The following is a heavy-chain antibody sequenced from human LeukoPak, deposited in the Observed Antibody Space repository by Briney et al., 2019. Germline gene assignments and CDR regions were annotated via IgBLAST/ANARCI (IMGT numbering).Heavy chain of an antibody. Sequence: GGSLRLSCAASGFAFSSHWMHWVRQAPGKGLVWVSRIKSDGGSTSYADSVKGRFTISRDNAKNTLYLQMNSLRAEDTAVYYCTTTMSSEPYYWGQGTLVTVSS. CDR3: TTTMSSEPYY. J-gene: IGHJ4*02. CDR2: IKSDGGST. CDR1: GFAFSSHW. D-gene: IGHD3-22*01. V-gene: IGHV3-74*01.